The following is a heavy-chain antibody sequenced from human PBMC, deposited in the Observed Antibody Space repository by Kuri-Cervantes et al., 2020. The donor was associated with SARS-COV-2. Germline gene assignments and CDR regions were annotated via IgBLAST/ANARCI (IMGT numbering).Heavy chain of an antibody. D-gene: IGHD6-13*01. CDR1: GYTFTGYY. CDR3: ARVAGSSWYGDAFDI. CDR2: INPNSGGT. V-gene: IGHV1-2*02. Sequence: ASVKVSCKASGYTFTGYYMHWVRQAPGQGLEWMGWINPNSGGTNYTQKFQGRVTMTRDTSISTAYMELSRLRSDDTAVYYCARVAGSSWYGDAFDIWGQGTMVTVSS. J-gene: IGHJ3*02.